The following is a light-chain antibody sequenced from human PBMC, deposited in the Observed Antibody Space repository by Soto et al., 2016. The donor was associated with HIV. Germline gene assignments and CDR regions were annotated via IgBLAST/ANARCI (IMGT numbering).Light chain of an antibody. J-gene: IGLJ1*01. CDR1: SLRNYY. CDR3: NSRDSSGNHP. V-gene: IGLV3-19*01. CDR2: DKN. Sequence: SSELTQDPAVSVALGQTVRITCQGDSLRNYYASWYQQKPGQAPLLVIYDKNNRPSGIPDRFSGSSSGNTASLTITGAQAEDEADYYCNSRDSSGNHPFGTGTKVTVL.